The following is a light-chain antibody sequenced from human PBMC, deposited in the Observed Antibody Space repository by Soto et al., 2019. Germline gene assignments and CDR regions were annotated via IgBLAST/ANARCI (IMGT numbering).Light chain of an antibody. J-gene: IGLJ3*02. CDR1: SSNIGAGYD. V-gene: IGLV1-40*01. CDR3: QSYDSSLSGWV. CDR2: GNS. Sequence: QSVLTQPPSVSGAPGQRVTISCTGSSSNIGAGYDVHWSQQLPGTAPKLLIYGNSNRPSGVPDRFSGSKSGTSASLAITGLQAEDVADYYCQSYDSSLSGWVFGGGTKVTVL.